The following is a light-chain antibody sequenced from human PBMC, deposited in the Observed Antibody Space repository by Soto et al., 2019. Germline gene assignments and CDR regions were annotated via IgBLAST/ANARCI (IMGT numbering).Light chain of an antibody. J-gene: IGKJ4*01. CDR3: QQYNAWPPLT. Sequence: EIVLTQSPGTLSLSPGERATLSCRASQSFHTNYLAWYQQRPGQAPRLLIYGASNRASGIPERFSGSGSGTDFTLTISSLQSEDFAVYHCQQYNAWPPLTFGGGTKVEIK. CDR2: GAS. CDR1: QSFHTNY. V-gene: IGKV3-20*01.